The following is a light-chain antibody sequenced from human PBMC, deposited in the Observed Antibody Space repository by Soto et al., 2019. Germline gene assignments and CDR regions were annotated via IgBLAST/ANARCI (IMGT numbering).Light chain of an antibody. CDR3: QHYGSSLFT. V-gene: IGKV3-20*01. CDR2: GAS. Sequence: EIVLTQSPASLSLPPGERATLSCRASQSVSSISLAWYQQKPGQAPRLLIFGASSRATGIPDRFSGRGSGTDFTLTISRLEPEDFAVYYCQHYGSSLFTFGPGTKVEI. CDR1: QSVSSIS. J-gene: IGKJ3*01.